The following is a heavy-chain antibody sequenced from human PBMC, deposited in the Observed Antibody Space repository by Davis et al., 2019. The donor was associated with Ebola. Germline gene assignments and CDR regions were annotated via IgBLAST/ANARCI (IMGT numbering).Heavy chain of an antibody. CDR2: IIPIFGTA. CDR1: GGTFSSYA. V-gene: IGHV1-69*13. CDR3: ARGDYTMVRGVIMYYYYGMDV. Sequence: SVKVSCKASGGTFSSYAISWVRQAPGQGLEWMGGIIPIFGTANYAQKFQGRVTITADESTSTAYMELSSLRSEDTAVYYCARGDYTMVRGVIMYYYYGMDVWGQGTTVTVSS. D-gene: IGHD3-10*01. J-gene: IGHJ6*02.